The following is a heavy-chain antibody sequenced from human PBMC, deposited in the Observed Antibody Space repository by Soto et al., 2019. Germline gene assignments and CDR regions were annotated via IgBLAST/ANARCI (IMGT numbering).Heavy chain of an antibody. Sequence: QVQVVQSGAEVKKPGASVKVSCTTSGFTFTSYFMHWVRQAPGQGLEWMGLIHPSDGATRYAEKFRGRVTMTRDTSTTTVYMVLSRLKFDETAVYYCGSGRGGSYGLDVWGQGTTVTVSS. D-gene: IGHD1-26*01. V-gene: IGHV1-46*01. CDR3: GSGRGGSYGLDV. CDR1: GFTFTSYF. CDR2: IHPSDGAT. J-gene: IGHJ6*02.